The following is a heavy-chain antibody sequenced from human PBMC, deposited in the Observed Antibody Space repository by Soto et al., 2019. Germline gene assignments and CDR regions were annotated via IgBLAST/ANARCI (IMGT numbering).Heavy chain of an antibody. Sequence: CGSLRLSCAASGFTFSSYEINFFRQSPFKGLEWVSYISSSGSTIYYADSGKGRFTISRDNAKNSLYLQMNSLRAEDTAVYYCARESSYYDFWSGPPYGMDVWGQGTTVTVSS. V-gene: IGHV3-48*03. J-gene: IGHJ6*02. CDR2: ISSSGSTI. CDR3: ARESSYYDFWSGPPYGMDV. CDR1: GFTFSSYE. D-gene: IGHD3-3*01.